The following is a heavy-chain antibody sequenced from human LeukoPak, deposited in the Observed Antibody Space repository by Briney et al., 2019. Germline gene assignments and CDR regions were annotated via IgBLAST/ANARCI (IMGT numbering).Heavy chain of an antibody. CDR3: ARGYSPTIRTTGNDY. V-gene: IGHV1-8*01. D-gene: IGHD1-1*01. CDR1: GYTFTSHD. J-gene: IGHJ4*02. Sequence: ASVKVSCKASGYTFTSHDINWVRQATGQGLEWMGWMNPNSGNTGHAQKSQGRVIMSRDTSINTAYMELHSLRSDDTAVYYCARGYSPTIRTTGNDYWGQGTLVTVSS. CDR2: MNPNSGNT.